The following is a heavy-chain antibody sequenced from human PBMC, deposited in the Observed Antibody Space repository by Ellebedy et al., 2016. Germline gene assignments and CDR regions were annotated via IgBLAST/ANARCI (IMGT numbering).Heavy chain of an antibody. CDR3: ATSTSYTAMVGD. CDR1: GLTFSSYW. D-gene: IGHD5-18*01. CDR2: IKQDGSEK. V-gene: IGHV3-7*01. Sequence: GESLKISXTASGLTFSSYWMSWVRQAPGKGLEWVANIKQDGSEKYYVDSVKGRFTISRDNAKTSLYLQMTGLRAEDSAVYYCATSTSYTAMVGDWGQGTLVTVSS. J-gene: IGHJ4*02.